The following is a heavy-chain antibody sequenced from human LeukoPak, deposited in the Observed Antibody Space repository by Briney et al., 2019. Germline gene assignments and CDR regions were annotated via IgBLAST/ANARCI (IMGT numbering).Heavy chain of an antibody. J-gene: IGHJ4*02. CDR1: AFAFSSNW. Sequence: GGSLRLSCVASAFAFSSNWMSWVRQAPGKGLEWVSAISGSGGSTYYADSVKGRFTISRDSSKNTLYLQMNSLRAEDTAVYYCAKDTVEYYYDSSGYYWGQGTLVTVSS. CDR2: ISGSGGST. D-gene: IGHD3-22*01. CDR3: AKDTVEYYYDSSGYY. V-gene: IGHV3-23*01.